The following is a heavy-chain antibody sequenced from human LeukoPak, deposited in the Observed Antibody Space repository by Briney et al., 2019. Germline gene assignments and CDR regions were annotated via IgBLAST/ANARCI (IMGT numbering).Heavy chain of an antibody. CDR2: TIPIFGTA. J-gene: IGHJ5*02. CDR3: ARDVGYIAAAGTST. CDR1: GGTFTSYA. D-gene: IGHD6-13*01. Sequence: SVKVSCKASGGTFTSYAISWVRQAPGQGLEWMGGTIPIFGTANYAQKFQGRVTITTDESTSTAYMELSSLRSEDTAVYYCARDVGYIAAAGTSTWGQGTLVTVSS. V-gene: IGHV1-69*05.